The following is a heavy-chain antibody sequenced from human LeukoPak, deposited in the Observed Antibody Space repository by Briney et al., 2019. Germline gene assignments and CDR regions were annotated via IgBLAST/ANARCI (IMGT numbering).Heavy chain of an antibody. J-gene: IGHJ6*03. D-gene: IGHD6-13*01. CDR1: GGSFSGYY. V-gene: IGHV4-34*01. CDR3: ARGRVSSSSWNSAYYYYFYMDV. CDR2: IYYSGST. Sequence: SETLSLTCAVYGGSFSGYYWSWIRQPPGKGLEWIGSIYYSGSTYYNPSPKSRVTISVDTSKNQFSLKLSSVTAADTAVYYCARGRVSSSSWNSAYYYYFYMDVWGKGTTVTVSS.